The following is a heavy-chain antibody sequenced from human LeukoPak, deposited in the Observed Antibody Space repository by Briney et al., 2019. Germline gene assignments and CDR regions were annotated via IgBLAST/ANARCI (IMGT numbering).Heavy chain of an antibody. CDR1: GGSISSYY. CDR2: INYSGNT. J-gene: IGHJ4*02. CDR3: ARHGYDTGNYQAHFDY. D-gene: IGHD2-8*02. V-gene: IGHV4-59*08. Sequence: SETLSLTCTVSGGSISSYYWSWIRQPPGKGLQWIGYINYSGNTNYNPSLTGRVSVSVDTSKNQFFLKLSSVTAADTAMYYCARHGYDTGNYQAHFDYWGQGILVTVSS.